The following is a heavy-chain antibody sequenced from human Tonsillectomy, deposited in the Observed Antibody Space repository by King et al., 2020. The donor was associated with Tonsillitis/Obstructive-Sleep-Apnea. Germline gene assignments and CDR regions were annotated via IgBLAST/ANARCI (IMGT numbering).Heavy chain of an antibody. CDR2: ISWNSGSI. D-gene: IGHD6-6*01. Sequence: VQLVESGGGLVQPGRSLRLSCAASGFTFDDYAMHWVRQAPGKGLEWVSGISWNSGSIGYADSVKGRFTISRDNAKNSLYLQMNSLRAADTALYYCAKNEEYTSTANFDYWGQGNLVTVSS. CDR1: GFTFDDYA. CDR3: AKNEEYTSTANFDY. V-gene: IGHV3-9*01. J-gene: IGHJ4*02.